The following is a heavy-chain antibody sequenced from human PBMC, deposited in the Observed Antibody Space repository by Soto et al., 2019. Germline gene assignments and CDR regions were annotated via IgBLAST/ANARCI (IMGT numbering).Heavy chain of an antibody. V-gene: IGHV5-51*01. J-gene: IGHJ3*02. CDR1: GYSFTTYW. Sequence: GESLKISCKGSGYSFTTYWIGWVRQMPGKGLEWMGIIYPGDSDTRYSPSFQGQVTISADKSISTAYLQWSSLKASDTAMYYCARLIGYCSSITCNGAFDIWGQGTMVTVSS. CDR3: ARLIGYCSSITCNGAFDI. CDR2: IYPGDSDT. D-gene: IGHD2-2*01.